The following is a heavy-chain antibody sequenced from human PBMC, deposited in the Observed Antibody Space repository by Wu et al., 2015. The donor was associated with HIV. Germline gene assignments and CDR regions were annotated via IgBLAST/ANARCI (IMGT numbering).Heavy chain of an antibody. V-gene: IGHV1-69*13. CDR3: AGGGGRTSMDPFDF. Sequence: QVQLLQSGAEVKKPGSSVRVSCKASGATFSSYALSWVRQAPGQGLEWMGRLIPMYGTADYAHKFQGRVTITADVSTSTAYMDVSSLRSADTAVYYCAGGGGRTSMDPFDFWGQGNTGHRLL. CDR2: LIPMYGTA. CDR1: GATFSSYA. J-gene: IGHJ4*02. D-gene: IGHD5-18*01.